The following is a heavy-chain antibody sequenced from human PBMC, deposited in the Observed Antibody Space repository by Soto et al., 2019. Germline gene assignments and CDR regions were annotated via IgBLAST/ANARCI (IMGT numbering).Heavy chain of an antibody. D-gene: IGHD6-19*01. V-gene: IGHV3-30-3*01. CDR2: ISYDGSSK. CDR3: ARGSVAPDY. CDR1: RFSFSNYA. J-gene: IGHJ4*02. Sequence: QVQLVESGGGVVQPGRSLRLSCAASRFSFSNYAMHWVRQAPGKGLEWVAVISYDGSSKYYANFVEGRFTISRDNSKNTLYLQMNSLRTQDTAVYYCARGSVAPDYWGQGTLVTVSS.